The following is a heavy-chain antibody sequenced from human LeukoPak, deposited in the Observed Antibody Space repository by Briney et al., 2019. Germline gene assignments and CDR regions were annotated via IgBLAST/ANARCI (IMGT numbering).Heavy chain of an antibody. Sequence: PGGSLRLSCAASGFTFSSYAMSWVRQAPGKGLEWVSAISGSGGSTYYADSVKGRFTISRDNSKNTLYLQMNSLRAEDTAVYYCAKPLSSYCSSTSCISHYMDVWGKGTTVTVSS. CDR3: AKPLSSYCSSTSCISHYMDV. CDR1: GFTFSSYA. J-gene: IGHJ6*03. CDR2: ISGSGGST. V-gene: IGHV3-23*01. D-gene: IGHD2-2*01.